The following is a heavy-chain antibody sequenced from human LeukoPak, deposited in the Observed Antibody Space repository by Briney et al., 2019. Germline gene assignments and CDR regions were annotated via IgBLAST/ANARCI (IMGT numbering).Heavy chain of an antibody. D-gene: IGHD3-16*02. Sequence: SETLSLTCAVYGGSFSGYYWSWIRQPPGKGLEWIGEINHSGSTNYNPSLKSRVTISVDTSKNQFSLKLSSVTAADTAVYYCAILGYDYVWGSYRNYDMDVRGQGTTVTVSS. CDR2: INHSGST. CDR1: GGSFSGYY. J-gene: IGHJ6*02. V-gene: IGHV4-34*01. CDR3: AILGYDYVWGSYRNYDMDV.